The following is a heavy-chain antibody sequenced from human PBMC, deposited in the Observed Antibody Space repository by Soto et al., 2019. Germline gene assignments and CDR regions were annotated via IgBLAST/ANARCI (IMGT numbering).Heavy chain of an antibody. CDR3: ARDGSSGWYTDAFDI. CDR2: ISSSGSTI. V-gene: IGHV3-11*01. D-gene: IGHD6-19*01. CDR1: GFTFSDYY. Sequence: GGSLRLSCAASGFTFSDYYTSWIRQAPGKGLEWVSYISSSGSTIYYADSVKGRFTISRDNAKNSLYLQMNSLRAEDTAVYYCARDGSSGWYTDAFDIWGQGTMVTVSS. J-gene: IGHJ3*02.